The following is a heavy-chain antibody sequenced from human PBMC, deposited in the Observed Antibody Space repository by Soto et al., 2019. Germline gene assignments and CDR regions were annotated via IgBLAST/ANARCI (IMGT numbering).Heavy chain of an antibody. CDR2: INHSGST. CDR3: ARGRVAAYSGYYYYMDV. J-gene: IGHJ6*03. Sequence: SETLSLTCAVYGGSFSGYYWSWIRQPPGKGLEWIGEINHSGSTNYNPSLKSRVTISVDTSKNQFSLKLSSVTAADTAVYYCARGRVAAYSGYYYYMDVWGKGTTVTVSS. D-gene: IGHD2-15*01. V-gene: IGHV4-34*01. CDR1: GGSFSGYY.